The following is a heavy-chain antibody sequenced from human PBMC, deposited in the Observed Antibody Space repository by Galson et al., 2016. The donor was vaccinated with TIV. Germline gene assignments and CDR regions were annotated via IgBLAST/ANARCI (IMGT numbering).Heavy chain of an antibody. D-gene: IGHD3-3*01. Sequence: SLRLSCAASGVSFSIHGMRWVRQAPGKGLEWVATISYTGTETYYPDSVKGRFTISRDTSKSTVYLQLNSLRGEDTAIYYCTTDPPILGWGQRTLVTVSS. CDR2: ISYTGTET. J-gene: IGHJ4*02. CDR3: TTDPPILG. CDR1: GVSFSIHG. V-gene: IGHV3-23*01.